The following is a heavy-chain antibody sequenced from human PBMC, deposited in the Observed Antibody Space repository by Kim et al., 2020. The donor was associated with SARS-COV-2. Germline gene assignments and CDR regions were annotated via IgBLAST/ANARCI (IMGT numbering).Heavy chain of an antibody. V-gene: IGHV1-46*01. CDR3: ASTQYQHGRGEYFDY. Sequence: ASVKVSCKASGYTFTSYYMHWVRQAPGQGLEWMGIINPSGGSTSYAQKFQGRVTMTRDTSTSTVYMELSSLRSEDTAVYYCASTQYQHGRGEYFDYWGQGTLVTVSS. CDR1: GYTFTSYY. J-gene: IGHJ4*02. CDR2: INPSGGST. D-gene: IGHD2-2*01.